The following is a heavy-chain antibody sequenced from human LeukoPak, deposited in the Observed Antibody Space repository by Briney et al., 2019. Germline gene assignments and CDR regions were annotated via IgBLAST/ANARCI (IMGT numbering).Heavy chain of an antibody. CDR3: ARGVADSSSSSFLDY. CDR1: GGSISSYY. J-gene: IGHJ4*02. Sequence: SETLSLTCTVSGGSISSYYWSWIRQPPGKGLEWIGYIYYSGSTNYNPSLKSRVTISVDTSKNQFSLKLSSVTAADTAVYYCARGVADSSSSSFLDYWGQGTLVTVSS. V-gene: IGHV4-59*01. CDR2: IYYSGST. D-gene: IGHD6-6*01.